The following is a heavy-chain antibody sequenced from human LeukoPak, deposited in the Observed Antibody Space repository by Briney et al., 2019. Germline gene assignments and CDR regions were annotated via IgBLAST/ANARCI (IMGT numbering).Heavy chain of an antibody. J-gene: IGHJ5*02. CDR3: ARGVSCAYSSSCPFDP. D-gene: IGHD6-13*01. Sequence: GALILFSSASAVTSSSYEMNWVRQAPPQGLEWVSYISSSGSTIYYADSLKGRFTISRDNAKNSLYLQMNSLIAEDTAVYYCARGVSCAYSSSCPFDPWGQGTLVTVSS. CDR2: ISSSGSTI. CDR1: AVTSSSYE. V-gene: IGHV3-48*03.